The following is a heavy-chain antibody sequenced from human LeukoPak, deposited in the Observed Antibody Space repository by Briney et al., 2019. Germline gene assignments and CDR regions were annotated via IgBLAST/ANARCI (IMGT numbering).Heavy chain of an antibody. J-gene: IGHJ4*02. Sequence: PSETLSLTCAVYGGSFSGYYWSWIRQPPGKGLEWIGEINHSGSTNYNPSLKSRVTISVDTSKNQFSLKLSSVTAADTAVYYCASGDPTGIAAAGEFDYWGQGTLVTVSS. CDR2: INHSGST. V-gene: IGHV4-34*01. CDR1: GGSFSGYY. CDR3: ASGDPTGIAAAGEFDY. D-gene: IGHD6-13*01.